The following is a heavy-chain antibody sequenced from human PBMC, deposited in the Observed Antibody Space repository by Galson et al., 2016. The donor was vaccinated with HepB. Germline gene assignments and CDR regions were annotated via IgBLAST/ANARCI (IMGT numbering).Heavy chain of an antibody. CDR1: GYTFINYY. D-gene: IGHD3-10*01. CDR2: GNPRTGST. J-gene: IGHJ6*02. V-gene: IGHV1-46*01. CDR3: ARDRGANSLKGYGMDG. Sequence: SVKVSCKASGYTFINYYMHWVRQAPGQGLEWMGIGNPRTGSTSYAQKFQDRVTVTRDTSTSTVYMELSSLRSEDTAVYYCARDRGANSLKGYGMDGWGQGTTVTVSS.